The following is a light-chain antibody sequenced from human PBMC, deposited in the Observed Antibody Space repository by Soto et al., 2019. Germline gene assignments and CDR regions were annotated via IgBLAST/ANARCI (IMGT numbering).Light chain of an antibody. CDR3: HQYNNWPGT. CDR1: QRVSSH. V-gene: IGKV3-15*01. CDR2: ATS. J-gene: IGKJ1*01. Sequence: ETVMTQSPVTLSVSPGDTATLSCRSSQRVSSHLARYQQKPGQAPRLLIYATSTRATHIPIRLSGSAYTAEFTLSFRSLQSLDFALYYCHQYNNWPGTLGQGP.